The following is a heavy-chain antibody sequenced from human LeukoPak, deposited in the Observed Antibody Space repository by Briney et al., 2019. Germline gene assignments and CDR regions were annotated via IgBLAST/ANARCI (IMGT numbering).Heavy chain of an antibody. Sequence: SQTLSLTCTVSGASISSGDYYWSWIRQPPGKGLEWIGYIYYGGSTYYNPSLKSRVTISLDTSKNQFSLKLNSVTAADTAVYYCAREYYYGSGSARAFDHWGQGTLVTVSS. D-gene: IGHD3-10*01. V-gene: IGHV4-30-4*01. CDR2: IYYGGST. J-gene: IGHJ4*02. CDR3: AREYYYGSGSARAFDH. CDR1: GASISSGDYY.